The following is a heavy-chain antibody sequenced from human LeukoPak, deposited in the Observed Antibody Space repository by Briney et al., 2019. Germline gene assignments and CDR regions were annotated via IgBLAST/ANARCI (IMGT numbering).Heavy chain of an antibody. V-gene: IGHV4-61*02. J-gene: IGHJ6*03. Sequence: PSQTLSLTCSVSGGSITSGRYYWTWIRQPAGKGLEWIGRLYTNDNTNYDPSLESRVSISVDTSKSQFYLQLTSVTAADTAVYFCARGVVTDDYYMDVWGKGITVIASS. CDR3: ARGVVTDDYYMDV. D-gene: IGHD2-21*02. CDR2: LYTNDNT. CDR1: GGSITSGRYY.